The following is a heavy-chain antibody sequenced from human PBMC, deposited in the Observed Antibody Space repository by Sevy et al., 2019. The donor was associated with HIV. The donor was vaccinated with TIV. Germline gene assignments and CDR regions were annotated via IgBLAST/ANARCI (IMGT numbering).Heavy chain of an antibody. D-gene: IGHD6-13*01. J-gene: IGHJ4*02. CDR3: ARHVAAAGTEDYFDY. CDR1: GGTFSSYA. Sequence: ASVKVSCKASGGTFSSYAISWVRQAPGQGLEWMGGIIPIFGTANYAQKFQGRVTITADESTSTAYMELSSLRSEDTAVYYCARHVAAAGTEDYFDYWGQGTLVTVSS. CDR2: IIPIFGTA. V-gene: IGHV1-69*13.